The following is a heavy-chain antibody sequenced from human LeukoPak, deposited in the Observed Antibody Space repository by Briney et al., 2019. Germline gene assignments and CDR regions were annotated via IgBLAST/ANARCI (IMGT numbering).Heavy chain of an antibody. J-gene: IGHJ4*02. CDR1: AFSVGSNF. Sequence: GGSLRLSCVDSAFSVGSNFMSWVRQAPGKGLEWVSVIYTGGSTYSADSVKGRFTISRDNAKDSVYLQMNSLRAEDTAVYYCARGVGTSSSLAYWGPGTLVTVSS. CDR3: ARGVGTSSSLAY. V-gene: IGHV3-66*01. CDR2: IYTGGST. D-gene: IGHD1-26*01.